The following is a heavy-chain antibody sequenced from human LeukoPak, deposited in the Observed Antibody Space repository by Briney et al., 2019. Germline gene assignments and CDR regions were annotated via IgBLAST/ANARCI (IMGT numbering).Heavy chain of an antibody. D-gene: IGHD3-22*01. V-gene: IGHV3-23*01. CDR2: ISGSGGST. CDR1: GFTFSSYA. CDR3: ARGLMYYDSSGFGDY. Sequence: PGGSLRLSCAASGFTFSSYAMSWVRQAPGKGLEWVSAISGSGGSTYYADSVKGRFTISRDNSKSTLYLQMNSLRVEDTAVYYCARGLMYYDSSGFGDYWGQGTLVTVSS. J-gene: IGHJ4*02.